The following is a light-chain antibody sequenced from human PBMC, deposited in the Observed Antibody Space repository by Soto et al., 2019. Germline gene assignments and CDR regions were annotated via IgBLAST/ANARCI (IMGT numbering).Light chain of an antibody. Sequence: EIVLTQSPGTLSLSPGERATVSCRASQSVSSNLAWYQQKPGQAPRLLIYGASSRATGIPVRFSGSGSGTEFTRAIGRLDPEDLAVCDCLQFYDGPGTFAQGT. CDR2: GAS. J-gene: IGKJ1*01. V-gene: IGKV3-20*01. CDR3: LQFYDGPGT. CDR1: QSVSSN.